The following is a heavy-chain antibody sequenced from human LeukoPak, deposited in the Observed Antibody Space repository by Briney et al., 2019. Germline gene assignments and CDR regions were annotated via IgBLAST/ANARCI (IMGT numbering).Heavy chain of an antibody. J-gene: IGHJ4*02. CDR1: GFTFSSYA. CDR2: ISGTSI. V-gene: IGHV3-48*03. D-gene: IGHD2-2*01. Sequence: GGSLRLSCAASGFTFSSYAMNWVRQAPGKGLEWISYISGTSIHYADSVKGRFTISRDDAKNSLCLQMNSLRAEDTGIYYCASRRVVVPATRAFDYWGQGTLVTVSS. CDR3: ASRRVVVPATRAFDY.